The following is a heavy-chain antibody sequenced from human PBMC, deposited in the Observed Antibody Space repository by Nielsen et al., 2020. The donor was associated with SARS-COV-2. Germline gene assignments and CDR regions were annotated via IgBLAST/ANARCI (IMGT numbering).Heavy chain of an antibody. J-gene: IGHJ6*02. V-gene: IGHV3-49*04. CDR1: GFTFGEYD. D-gene: IGHD2-2*01. Sequence: GGSLRLSCTGSGFTFGEYDMSWVRQAPGKGLEGDGFIRSNGNGGTTEDGASVKGRFTISRDDSKSIAYLQVNRLNAGDTAMYFCARLNVVLPSPMLGAKAYYGLDVWGQGTAVTVSS. CDR3: ARLNVVLPSPMLGAKAYYGLDV. CDR2: IRSNGNGGTT.